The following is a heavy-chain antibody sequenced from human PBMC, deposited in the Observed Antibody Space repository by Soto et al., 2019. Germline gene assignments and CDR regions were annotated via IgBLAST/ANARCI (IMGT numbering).Heavy chain of an antibody. Sequence: ASVKVSCKASGYTFTGYYMHWVRQAPGQGLEWMGWINPNSGGTNYAQKFQGRVTMTRDTSISTAYMELSRLRSDDMAVYYCARNFYDSWNGYYYYGMDVWGQGTTVTVSS. V-gene: IGHV1-2*02. D-gene: IGHD1-1*01. CDR1: GYTFTGYY. J-gene: IGHJ6*02. CDR3: ARNFYDSWNGYYYYGMDV. CDR2: INPNSGGT.